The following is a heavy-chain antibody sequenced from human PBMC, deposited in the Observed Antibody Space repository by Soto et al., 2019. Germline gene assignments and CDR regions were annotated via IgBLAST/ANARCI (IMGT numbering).Heavy chain of an antibody. CDR1: GFTFSIYG. CDR3: AKNHQRAPTRDGYNLIDY. CDR2: ISYDGSNK. Sequence: GGSLRLSCAASGFTFSIYGMHWVRQAPGKGLEWVAVISYDGSNKYYADSVKGRFTISRDNSKNTVHLQMNSLRAEDTAVYYCAKNHQRAPTRDGYNLIDYWGQGTLVTVSS. V-gene: IGHV3-30*18. D-gene: IGHD5-12*01. J-gene: IGHJ4*02.